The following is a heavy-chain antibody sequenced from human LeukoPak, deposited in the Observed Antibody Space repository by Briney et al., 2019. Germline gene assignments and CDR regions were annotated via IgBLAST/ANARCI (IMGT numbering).Heavy chain of an antibody. CDR2: ISGSGGST. Sequence: GGTLRLSCAASGFTFSSYGMSWVRQAPGKGLEWVSAISGSGGSTYYADSVKGRFTISRDNSKNTLYLQMNSLRADDTAEYYCAKNPVVAGTIYFDSWGQGTLVTVSS. CDR3: AKNPVVAGTIYFDS. CDR1: GFTFSSYG. J-gene: IGHJ4*02. V-gene: IGHV3-23*01. D-gene: IGHD6-19*01.